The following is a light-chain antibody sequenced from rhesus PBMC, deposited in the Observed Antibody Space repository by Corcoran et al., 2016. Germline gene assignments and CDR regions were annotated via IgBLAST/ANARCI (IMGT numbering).Light chain of an antibody. Sequence: DIQMTQSPSSLSASVGDTVTITCRASQGISNNLAWYQQKPGKVPKLLIYYASTLQTGVPSRFSGSGVGTVFTLTISSLQPEDFASYYCQHGYRAPLTFGGGTKVEIK. CDR2: YAS. CDR3: QHGYRAPLT. J-gene: IGKJ4*01. CDR1: QGISNN. V-gene: IGKV1S15*01.